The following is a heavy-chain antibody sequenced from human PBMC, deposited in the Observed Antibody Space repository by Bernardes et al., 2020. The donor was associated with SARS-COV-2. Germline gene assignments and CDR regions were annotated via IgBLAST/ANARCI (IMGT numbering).Heavy chain of an antibody. CDR1: GGYISSGAYS. V-gene: IGHV4-31*03. CDR3: ARGDQLLGRINWFDP. D-gene: IGHD2-2*01. J-gene: IGHJ5*02. CDR2: IYYSGST. Sequence: SETLSLTCTVSGGYISSGAYSWSWIRQHPGKGLEWIGYIYYSGSTYYNPSLKSRVTISVDTSKNQFSLKLSSVTAADTAVYYCARGDQLLGRINWFDPWGQGTLVTVSS.